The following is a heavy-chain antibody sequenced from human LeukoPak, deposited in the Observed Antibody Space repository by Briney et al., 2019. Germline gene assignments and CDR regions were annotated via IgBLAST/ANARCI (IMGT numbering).Heavy chain of an antibody. CDR1: GFTLSHYA. CDR3: ARGSNYYDSSRLFRAFDY. CDR2: ISDDGSNK. J-gene: IGHJ4*02. D-gene: IGHD3-22*01. Sequence: GRSLRLSCAASGFTLSHYAMHWIRQAPGKGLEWVAVISDDGSNKYYADSVKGRFTISRDNSKNTLYLQMNSLRAEDTAVYYCARGSNYYDSSRLFRAFDYWGQGTLVTVSS. V-gene: IGHV3-30*01.